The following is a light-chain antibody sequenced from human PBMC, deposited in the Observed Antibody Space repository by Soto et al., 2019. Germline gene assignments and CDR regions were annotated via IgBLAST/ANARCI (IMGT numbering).Light chain of an antibody. J-gene: IGKJ4*01. Sequence: DIQMTQSPSSVSASVGDRVTISCRASQGISTWLAWYQQKPGKAPNLLIYGASTLQSGVPSRFSGSGSGTDFTLTISSLQPEDCATYYCQQANSIPVTFGGGTKVEIK. CDR3: QQANSIPVT. V-gene: IGKV1-12*01. CDR1: QGISTW. CDR2: GAS.